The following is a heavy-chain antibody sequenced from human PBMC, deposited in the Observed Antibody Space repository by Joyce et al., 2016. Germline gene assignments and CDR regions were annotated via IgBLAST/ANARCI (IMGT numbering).Heavy chain of an antibody. D-gene: IGHD7-27*01. Sequence: QVQLVQSGAEVKKPGASVKVSCKASGYTFTNFDLNWVRQAPGQGLGWRGWMTPNCGNTGSAHTFQGRVTMTRDTSISPAYMELSSLRSEDTAVYFCARNKYGTGDFDFWGQGTPVTVSS. J-gene: IGHJ4*02. V-gene: IGHV1-8*01. CDR3: ARNKYGTGDFDF. CDR2: MTPNCGNT. CDR1: GYTFTNFD.